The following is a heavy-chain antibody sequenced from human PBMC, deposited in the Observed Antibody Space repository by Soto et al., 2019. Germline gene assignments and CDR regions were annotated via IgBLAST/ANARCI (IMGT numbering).Heavy chain of an antibody. CDR2: ISSDGETK. D-gene: IGHD6-19*01. V-gene: IGHV3-30*18. CDR1: GFTFNTYN. CDR3: AKEVEVAGDLDY. Sequence: VQLVESGGGLVQPGGSLRLSCTASGFTFNTYNMNWVRQAPGKGLQWVGVISSDGETKYYADSVKGRFTISRDNSKNTMYLQMASLRPEDTAVYYCAKEVEVAGDLDYWGHGTLVTVSS. J-gene: IGHJ4*01.